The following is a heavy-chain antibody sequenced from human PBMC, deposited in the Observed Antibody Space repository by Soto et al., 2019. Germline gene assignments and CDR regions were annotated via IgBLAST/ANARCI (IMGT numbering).Heavy chain of an antibody. J-gene: IGHJ4*02. CDR1: AFAFSNYA. Sequence: QVYLVESGGGLVQPGRSLRLSCEASAFAFSNYAMHWVRQAPGTGREWVALICTDGSKEHDADSLKSRFTISRDNSKNTVYLQMNSLTADDTSVYYCARERIGARITVDYLGEGTLGTVAS. CDR3: ARERIGARITVDY. D-gene: IGHD6-6*01. V-gene: IGHV3-33*01. CDR2: ICTDGSKE.